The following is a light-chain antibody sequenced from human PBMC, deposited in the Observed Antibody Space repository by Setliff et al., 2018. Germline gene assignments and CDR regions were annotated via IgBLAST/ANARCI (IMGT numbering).Light chain of an antibody. Sequence: QSALAQPASVSGSPGQSIAISCTGTSGDVGTYNVVSWYQHYPGKAPKLMIYEVSQRPSGVSNRFSGSKSGNTASLTISGLQTEDEADYYCCSYAGDNTYVFGTGDQGHRP. CDR3: CSYAGDNTYV. CDR2: EVS. J-gene: IGLJ1*01. V-gene: IGLV2-23*02. CDR1: SGDVGTYNV.